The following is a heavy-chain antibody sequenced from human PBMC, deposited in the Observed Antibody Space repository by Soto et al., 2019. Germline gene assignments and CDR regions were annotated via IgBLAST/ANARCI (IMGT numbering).Heavy chain of an antibody. Sequence: PGGSLRLSCAASGFTFSSYAMHGVRQAPGKGLEWVAVISYDGSNIYYADSVRGRFTISRDNAKNSLYLQMNSLRAEDTAVYYCARDKRKYCSSTSCYPYGMDVWGQGTTVTVSS. CDR2: ISYDGSNI. D-gene: IGHD2-2*01. CDR3: ARDKRKYCSSTSCYPYGMDV. CDR1: GFTFSSYA. J-gene: IGHJ6*02. V-gene: IGHV3-30-3*01.